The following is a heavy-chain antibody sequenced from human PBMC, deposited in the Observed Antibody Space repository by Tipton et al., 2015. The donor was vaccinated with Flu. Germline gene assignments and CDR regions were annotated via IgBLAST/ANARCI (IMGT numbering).Heavy chain of an antibody. D-gene: IGHD6-6*01. Sequence: SLRLSCAGSGLTFSDYWMHWVRQAPGKGLVWVSAISGSGGSTYYADSVKGRFTISRDNSKNTLYLQMNSLRAEDTAVYYCAKRGLAARSDAFDIWGQGTMVTVSS. V-gene: IGHV3-23*01. CDR3: AKRGLAARSDAFDI. CDR2: ISGSGGST. CDR1: GLTFSDYW. J-gene: IGHJ3*02.